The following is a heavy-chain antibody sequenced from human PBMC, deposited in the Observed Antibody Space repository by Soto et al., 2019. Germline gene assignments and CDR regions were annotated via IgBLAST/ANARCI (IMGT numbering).Heavy chain of an antibody. CDR3: ARIHVSSSLYYDY. J-gene: IGHJ4*02. Sequence: QVTLKEAGPVLVKPKETLTLTCTFSGFSLSTARMGVSWILQPPGKALDGLAHVFSNDDKSYSTSLKSRLNIYNDTSKSHVVLTMTNMDPVDTATYYCARIHVSSSLYYDYWGQGTLVTVSS. D-gene: IGHD6-13*01. CDR2: VFSNDDK. V-gene: IGHV2-26*01. CDR1: GFSLSTARMG.